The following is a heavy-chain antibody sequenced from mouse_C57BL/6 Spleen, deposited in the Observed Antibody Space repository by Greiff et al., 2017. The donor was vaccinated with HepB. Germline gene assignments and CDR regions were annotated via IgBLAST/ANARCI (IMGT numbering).Heavy chain of an antibody. CDR1: GYTFTSYW. J-gene: IGHJ1*03. V-gene: IGHV1-55*01. D-gene: IGHD2-1*01. Sequence: VQLQQPGAELVKPGASVKMSCKASGYTFTSYWITWVKQRPGQGLEWIGDIYPGSGSTNYNEKFKSKATLTVDTSSSTAYMQLSSLTSEDSAVYYCARRYGNYGSRYFDVWGTGTTVTVSS. CDR2: IYPGSGST. CDR3: ARRYGNYGSRYFDV.